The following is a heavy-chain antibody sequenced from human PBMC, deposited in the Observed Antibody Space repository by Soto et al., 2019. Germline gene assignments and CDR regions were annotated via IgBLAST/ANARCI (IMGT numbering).Heavy chain of an antibody. Sequence: KPGGSLRLSCAASGFAFRDYYMNWIRQAPGKGLEWVSSISSTGNTIHYSDSVKGRFTISRDNAKNSLYLQMNSLRGEDTAVYYCARETSNWNGNCFDPWGQGTPVTSPQ. V-gene: IGHV3-11*01. CDR3: ARETSNWNGNCFDP. D-gene: IGHD1-1*01. CDR2: ISSTGNTI. J-gene: IGHJ5*02. CDR1: GFAFRDYY.